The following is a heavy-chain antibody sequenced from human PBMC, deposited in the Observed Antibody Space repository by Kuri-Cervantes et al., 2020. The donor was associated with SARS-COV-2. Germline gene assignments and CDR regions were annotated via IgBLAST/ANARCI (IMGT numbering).Heavy chain of an antibody. J-gene: IGHJ4*02. V-gene: IGHV3-23*01. CDR3: AKGRRGLEGDIVVVPASD. CDR1: GFTFSSYW. Sequence: GESLKISCAASGFTFSSYWMSWVRQAPGKALEWVSSISGSGSYIYYADSVKGRFTISRDNSKNTLYLQMNSLRAEDTAVYYCAKGRRGLEGDIVVVPASDWGQGTLVTVSS. CDR2: ISGSGSYI. D-gene: IGHD2-2*01.